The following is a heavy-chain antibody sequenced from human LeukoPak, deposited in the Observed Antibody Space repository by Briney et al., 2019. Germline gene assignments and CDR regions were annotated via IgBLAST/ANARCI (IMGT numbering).Heavy chain of an antibody. CDR2: IYYSGST. Sequence: SETLSLTCTVSGGSISSGGYYWSWIRQHPGKGLEWIGYIYYSGSTYYNPSHKSRVTISVDTSKNQFSLKLSSVTAADTAVYYCARDYYDSSGYYGLRNWFDPWGQGTLVTVSS. CDR3: ARDYYDSSGYYGLRNWFDP. J-gene: IGHJ5*02. D-gene: IGHD3-22*01. CDR1: GGSISSGGYY. V-gene: IGHV4-31*03.